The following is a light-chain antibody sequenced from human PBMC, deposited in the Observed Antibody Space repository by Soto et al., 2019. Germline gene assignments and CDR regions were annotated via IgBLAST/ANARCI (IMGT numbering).Light chain of an antibody. CDR3: QQYGSSPIT. Sequence: EIVLTQSPGTLSLSPGERATLSCRASQSVSSSYLAWYQQKPGQAPRLLIYGASSRATGIPDRFSGSGSGKDFTLTISRLEPEDFAVYYCQQYGSSPITFGQGTRWRL. J-gene: IGKJ5*01. CDR1: QSVSSSY. CDR2: GAS. V-gene: IGKV3-20*01.